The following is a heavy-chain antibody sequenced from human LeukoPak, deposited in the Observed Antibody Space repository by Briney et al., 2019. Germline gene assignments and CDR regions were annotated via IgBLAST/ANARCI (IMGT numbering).Heavy chain of an antibody. J-gene: IGHJ4*02. CDR1: GYTFTGYY. Sequence: ASVKVSCKASGYTFTGYYMHWVRQAPGQGLEWMGWINPNSGGTNYAQKFQGWVTMTRDTSISTAYMELSRLRSDDTAVYYCARSYYGSGSYRDFDYWGQGTLVTVSS. CDR3: ARSYYGSGSYRDFDY. D-gene: IGHD3-10*01. CDR2: INPNSGGT. V-gene: IGHV1-2*04.